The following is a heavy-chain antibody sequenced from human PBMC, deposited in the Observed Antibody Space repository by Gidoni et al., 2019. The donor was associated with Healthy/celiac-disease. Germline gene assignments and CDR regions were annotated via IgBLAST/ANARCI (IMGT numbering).Heavy chain of an antibody. J-gene: IGHJ5*02. Sequence: QVQLQESGPGLVKPSETLSLTCAVSGYSISSGHYWGWIRQPPGKGLEWIGCIYHSGSTYYNPSLKSRVTISVDTSKNQFSLKLSSVTAADTAVYYCARDSIMITFGGVIVNNWFDPWGQGTLVTVSS. D-gene: IGHD3-16*02. CDR2: IYHSGST. CDR1: GYSISSGHY. CDR3: ARDSIMITFGGVIVNNWFDP. V-gene: IGHV4-38-2*02.